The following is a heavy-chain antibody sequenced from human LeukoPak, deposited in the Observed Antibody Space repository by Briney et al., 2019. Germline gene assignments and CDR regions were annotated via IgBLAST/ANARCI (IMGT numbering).Heavy chain of an antibody. CDR2: IYYSGST. D-gene: IGHD3-3*01. V-gene: IGHV4-59*01. Sequence: PSETLSLTCTVSGGSISSYYWSWIRQPPGKGLEWIGYIYYSGSTNYNPSLKSRVTISVDTSKNQFSLKLSSVTAADTAAYYCARVRFLGSNWFDPWGQGTLVTVSS. CDR1: GGSISSYY. J-gene: IGHJ5*02. CDR3: ARVRFLGSNWFDP.